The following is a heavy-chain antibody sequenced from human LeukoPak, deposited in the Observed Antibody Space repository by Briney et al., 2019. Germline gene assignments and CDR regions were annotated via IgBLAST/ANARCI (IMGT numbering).Heavy chain of an antibody. CDR2: IIPIFGTA. J-gene: IGHJ4*02. Sequence: SVKVSCKASGGTFSCYAISWVRRAPGHGLEWMGGIIPIFGTANYAQKFQGRVTITADESTSTAYMELSSLRSEDTAVYYCARAPLPEPVGAFDYWGQGTLVTVSS. CDR3: ARAPLPEPVGAFDY. V-gene: IGHV1-69*01. CDR1: GGTFSCYA. D-gene: IGHD1-14*01.